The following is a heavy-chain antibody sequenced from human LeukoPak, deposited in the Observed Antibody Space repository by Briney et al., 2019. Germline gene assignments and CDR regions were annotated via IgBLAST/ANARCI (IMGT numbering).Heavy chain of an antibody. J-gene: IGHJ6*02. CDR3: ARVLNYGDYPYGMDV. CDR1: GGSISSSNW. Sequence: PSGTLSLTCAVSGGSISSSNWWSWVRQPPGKGLEWIGEIYHSGSTNYNPSLKSRVTISVDKSKNQFSLKLSSVTAADTAVYYCARVLNYGDYPYGMDVWGQGTTVTVSS. CDR2: IYHSGST. V-gene: IGHV4-4*02. D-gene: IGHD4-17*01.